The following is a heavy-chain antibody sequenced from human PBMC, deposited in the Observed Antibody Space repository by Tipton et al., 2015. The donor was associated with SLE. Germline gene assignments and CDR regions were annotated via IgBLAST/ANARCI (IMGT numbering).Heavy chain of an antibody. Sequence: SLRLSCVASGFTVSSYAIHWVRQAPGKGLEYVSAISSTGGTTYYANSVKGRFTISRDSSKNTVFLQMGTLRAEDMAVYYCARSRLYYDFWPMDVWGKGTAVTVSS. D-gene: IGHD3-3*01. CDR2: ISSTGGTT. V-gene: IGHV3-64*01. CDR3: ARSRLYYDFWPMDV. J-gene: IGHJ6*03. CDR1: GFTVSSYA.